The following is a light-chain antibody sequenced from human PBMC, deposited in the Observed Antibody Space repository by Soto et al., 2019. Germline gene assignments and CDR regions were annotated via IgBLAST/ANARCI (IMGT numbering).Light chain of an antibody. J-gene: IGLJ2*01. CDR3: CSYSGSSTYLV. Sequence: QSALTQPASVSGSPGQSITISCTGTSSDVGSYNLVSWYQQHPGKAPKLMIYEGSKRPSGVSNRFSGSKSGNTASLTISGLQADDEADYYCCSYSGSSTYLVFGGGTQLTVL. CDR1: SSDVGSYNL. V-gene: IGLV2-23*01. CDR2: EGS.